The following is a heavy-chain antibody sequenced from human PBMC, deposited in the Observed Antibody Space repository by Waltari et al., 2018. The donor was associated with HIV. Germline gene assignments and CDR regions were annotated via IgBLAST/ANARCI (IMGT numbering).Heavy chain of an antibody. J-gene: IGHJ4*02. CDR3: AREGIVAAPFDF. Sequence: QVQLVEYGGGLVQPGGSMRLSCAASGFIFRAFAIHWVRQAPGKGLEWVAVISRDGSSKYYADSVQGRFTISRDNSKNSLHLHMNSLRPKDTAVYYCAREGIVAAPFDFWGLGTLVTVSS. CDR2: ISRDGSSK. CDR1: GFIFRAFA. D-gene: IGHD2-15*01. V-gene: IGHV3-30*01.